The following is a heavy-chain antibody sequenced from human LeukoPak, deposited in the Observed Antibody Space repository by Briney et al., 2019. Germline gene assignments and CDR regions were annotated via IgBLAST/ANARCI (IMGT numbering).Heavy chain of an antibody. CDR3: ARDGPNRYFDL. CDR2: IWNDGSNK. CDR1: GFTFRRNG. V-gene: IGHV3-33*01. Sequence: GGSLRLSCAASGFTFRRNGMHWVRQAPGKGLEWVAVIWNDGSNKYYVDSVKGRFTISRDNSKNTLYLEMNSLRVEDTAVYYCARDGPNRYFDLWGRGTLVTVSS. D-gene: IGHD1-14*01. J-gene: IGHJ2*01.